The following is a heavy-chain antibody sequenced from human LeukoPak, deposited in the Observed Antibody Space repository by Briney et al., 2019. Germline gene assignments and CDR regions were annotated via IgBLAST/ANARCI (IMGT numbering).Heavy chain of an antibody. V-gene: IGHV4-4*07. CDR3: ARTVAGQGYYYYYYMDV. D-gene: IGHD6-19*01. CDR2: IYTSGST. Sequence: ASETLSLTCTVSGGSISSYYWSWMRQPAGKGLEWIGRIYTSGSTNYHPSLKSRVTMSVDTSKNQFSLKLSSVTAADTAVYYCARTVAGQGYYYYYYMDVWGKGTTVTVS. J-gene: IGHJ6*03. CDR1: GGSISSYY.